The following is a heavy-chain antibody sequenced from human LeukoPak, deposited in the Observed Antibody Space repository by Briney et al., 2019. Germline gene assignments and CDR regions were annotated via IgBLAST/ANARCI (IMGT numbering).Heavy chain of an antibody. CDR1: GYTFTGYY. CDR3: ARILDYYDSSGYLYYFDY. CDR2: INPNSGGT. D-gene: IGHD3-22*01. Sequence: VASVKVSCKASGYTFTGYYMHWVRQAPGQGLEWMGWINPNSGGTNYAQKFQGRVTMTRDTSISTAYMELSRLRSDDTAVYYCARILDYYDSSGYLYYFDYWGQGTLVTVSS. J-gene: IGHJ4*02. V-gene: IGHV1-2*02.